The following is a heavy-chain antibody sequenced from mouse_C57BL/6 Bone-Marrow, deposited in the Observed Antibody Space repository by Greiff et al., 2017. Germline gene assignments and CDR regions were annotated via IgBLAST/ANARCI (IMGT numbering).Heavy chain of an antibody. CDR1: GYTFTSYW. V-gene: IGHV1-69*01. CDR2: IYPSDSYT. D-gene: IGHD1-1*01. J-gene: IGHJ3*01. Sequence: VQLQQPGAELVMPGASVKLSCKASGYTFTSYWMHWVKQRPGQGLEWIGEIYPSDSYTNYNQKFKGKSTLTVDKSYSTAYMQLSSLTSEDSAVYYCARDSGISYEAWFAYWGQGTLVTVSA. CDR3: ARDSGISYEAWFAY.